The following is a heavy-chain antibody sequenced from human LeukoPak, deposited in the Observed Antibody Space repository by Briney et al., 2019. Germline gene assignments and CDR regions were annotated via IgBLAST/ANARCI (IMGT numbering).Heavy chain of an antibody. D-gene: IGHD6-19*01. CDR1: GYTFTSYD. CDR3: ARAPLAVAGPAGI. CDR2: MNPNSGNT. Sequence: ASVKVSCKASGYTFTSYDINWVRQATGQGLEWMGWMNPNSGNTGYAQKFQGRVTMTRNTSISTAYMELSSLRSEDTTVYYCARAPLAVAGPAGIWGQGTMVTVSS. J-gene: IGHJ3*02. V-gene: IGHV1-8*01.